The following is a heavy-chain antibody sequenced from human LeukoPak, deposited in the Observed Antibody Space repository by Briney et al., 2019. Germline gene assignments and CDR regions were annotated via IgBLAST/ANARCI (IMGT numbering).Heavy chain of an antibody. CDR1: GYSISSGYY. CDR3: ARAGGSSSPYYYYYMDV. V-gene: IGHV4-38-2*01. D-gene: IGHD6-6*01. J-gene: IGHJ6*03. Sequence: PSETLSLTCAVAGYSISSGYYWAWIRQPPGRGLEWIANIYHTGNTYYDPSLNSRVTMSVGTSKNQFSLRLSSVTAADTAVYYCARAGGSSSPYYYYYMDVWGKGTTVTVSS. CDR2: IYHTGNT.